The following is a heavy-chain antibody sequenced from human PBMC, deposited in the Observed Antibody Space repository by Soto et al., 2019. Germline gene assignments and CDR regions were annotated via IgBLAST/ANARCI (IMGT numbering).Heavy chain of an antibody. J-gene: IGHJ4*02. CDR2: ISSSSSYT. CDR3: ARDRGYYDSSGYLYY. V-gene: IGHV3-11*06. CDR1: GFTFSDYY. Sequence: LRLSCAASGFTFSDYYMSWIRQAPGKGLEWVSYISSSSSYTNYADSVKGRFTISRDNAKNSLYLQMNSLRAEDTAVYYCARDRGYYDSSGYLYYWGQGTLLTVSS. D-gene: IGHD3-22*01.